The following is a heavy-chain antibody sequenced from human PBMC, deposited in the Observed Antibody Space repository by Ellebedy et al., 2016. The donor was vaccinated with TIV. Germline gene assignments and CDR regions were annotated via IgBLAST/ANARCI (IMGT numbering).Heavy chain of an antibody. CDR1: GFTFNSFA. D-gene: IGHD2-15*01. V-gene: IGHV3-23*01. CDR3: AKSAGRIKAIELDF. J-gene: IGHJ4*02. CDR2: ISGSGAGT. Sequence: GESLKISXAASGFTFNSFAMTWVRQAPGKGLEWVSSISGSGAGTHYADSVRGRFTISRDNSKNTVFLQMSSLRAEDTALYYCAKSAGRIKAIELDFWGQGILVSVSS.